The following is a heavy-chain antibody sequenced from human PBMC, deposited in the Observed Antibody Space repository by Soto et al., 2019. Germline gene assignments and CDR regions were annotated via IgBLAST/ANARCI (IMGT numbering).Heavy chain of an antibody. Sequence: EVQLLESGGDLVQPGGSLRLSGAASRFTFSNIAMSWVGQAPGKGLEWVSGISRTGGSTYYTDSVKGRFTISRDNSKNTLCLQMNSLRAEDTAVFYCAKATDKWDYSGLDVWGQGTTVTVSS. J-gene: IGHJ6*02. CDR3: AKATDKWDYSGLDV. CDR1: RFTFSNIA. V-gene: IGHV3-23*01. CDR2: ISRTGGST. D-gene: IGHD1-26*01.